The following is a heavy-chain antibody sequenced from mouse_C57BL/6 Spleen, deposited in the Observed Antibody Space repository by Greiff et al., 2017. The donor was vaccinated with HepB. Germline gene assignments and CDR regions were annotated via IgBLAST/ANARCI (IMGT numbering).Heavy chain of an antibody. CDR3: TSDIYYGDDGGWFAY. V-gene: IGHV1-15*01. Sequence: VQLQQSGAELVRPGASVTLSCKASGYTFTDYEMHWVKQTPVHGLEWIGAIDPETGGTAYNQKFKGKAILTADKSSSTAYMELRSLTSEDSAVYYCTSDIYYGDDGGWFAYWGQGTLVTVSA. CDR2: IDPETGGT. CDR1: GYTFTDYE. J-gene: IGHJ3*01. D-gene: IGHD2-2*01.